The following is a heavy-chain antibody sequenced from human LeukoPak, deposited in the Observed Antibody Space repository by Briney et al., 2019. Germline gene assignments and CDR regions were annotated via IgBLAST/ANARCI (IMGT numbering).Heavy chain of an antibody. CDR1: GVSISSYY. Sequence: SETLSLTCTVSGVSISSYYWSWIRQPPGKGLEWIGYIYYSGSTNYNPSLKGRVTISVDRSKNQFSLKLSSVTAADTAVYYCASRNSFGYARDAFDIWGQGTMVTVSS. CDR3: ASRNSFGYARDAFDI. V-gene: IGHV4-59*12. CDR2: IYYSGST. J-gene: IGHJ3*02. D-gene: IGHD5-18*01.